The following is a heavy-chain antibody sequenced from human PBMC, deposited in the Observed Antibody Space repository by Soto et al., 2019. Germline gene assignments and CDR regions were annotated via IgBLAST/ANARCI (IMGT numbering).Heavy chain of an antibody. D-gene: IGHD6-13*01. CDR3: AKAYFVGPSEQPYYFDY. CDR2: ISGSGGRS. CDR1: GFTFSNYA. V-gene: IGHV3-23*01. Sequence: EVQLLDSGGGLVQPGGSLSLSCAASGFTFSNYAMTWVRQGPGKGLGWVSGISGSGGRSYYADSGKGRFTISRDNSKITLQLQKISRRAEYTAVYYCAKAYFVGPSEQPYYFDYWGQGTLVTVSS. J-gene: IGHJ4*02.